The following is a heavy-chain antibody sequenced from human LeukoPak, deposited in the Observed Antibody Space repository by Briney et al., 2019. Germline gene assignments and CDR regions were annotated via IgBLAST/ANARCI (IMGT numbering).Heavy chain of an antibody. Sequence: SETLSLICSVSGDSIDIITYNWAWIRQSPGKGLEWIGTSYYRGSTYYNPSLESRVTISVDPSKKQFSLRLTSVTAADTAVYYCARDLGVDTSSRGIDYWGQGALVTVSS. V-gene: IGHV4-39*07. D-gene: IGHD6-13*01. CDR1: GDSIDIITYN. CDR2: SYYRGST. CDR3: ARDLGVDTSSRGIDY. J-gene: IGHJ4*02.